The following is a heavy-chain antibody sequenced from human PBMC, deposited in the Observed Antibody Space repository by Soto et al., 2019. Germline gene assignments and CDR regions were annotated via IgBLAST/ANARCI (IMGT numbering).Heavy chain of an antibody. CDR3: ARTFEYYGMDV. Sequence: ETQALICTVSGYSIGSGYDWSWIRQSPGKGLEWIGSIYHAGSVYYNPSLNGRVALSMDTSKNHFSLKLTSVTAADTAVYYCARTFEYYGMDVWGQGTTVTVYS. CDR1: GYSIGSGYD. D-gene: IGHD3-9*01. J-gene: IGHJ6*02. CDR2: IYHAGSV. V-gene: IGHV4-38-2*02.